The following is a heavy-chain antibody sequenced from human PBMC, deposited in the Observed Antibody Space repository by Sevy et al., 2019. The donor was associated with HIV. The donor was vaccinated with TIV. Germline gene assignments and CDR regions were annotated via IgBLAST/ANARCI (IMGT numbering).Heavy chain of an antibody. CDR2: ISSSSSYI. CDR1: GFTFSSYS. J-gene: IGHJ4*02. CDR3: ARGSDGSGSYPFDY. V-gene: IGHV3-21*01. Sequence: GGSLRLSCAASGFTFSSYSMNWVRQAPGKGLEWVSSISSSSSYIYYADSLKGRFTISRDNAKNSLYLQMNSLRAEDTAVYYCARGSDGSGSYPFDYWGQGTLVTVSS. D-gene: IGHD3-10*01.